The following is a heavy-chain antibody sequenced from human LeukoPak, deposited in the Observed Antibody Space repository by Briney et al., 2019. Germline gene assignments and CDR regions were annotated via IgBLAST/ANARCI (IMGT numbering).Heavy chain of an antibody. J-gene: IGHJ4*02. V-gene: IGHV4-34*01. CDR1: GGPFSGYY. D-gene: IGHD2-15*01. Sequence: PSETLSLTCAVYGGPFSGYYWSWIRQPPGKGLEWIGEINHSGSTNYNPSLKSRVTISVDTSKNQFSLKLSSVTAADTAVYYCATPGGYCSGGSCHLNWGQGTLATVSS. CDR3: ATPGGYCSGGSCHLN. CDR2: INHSGST.